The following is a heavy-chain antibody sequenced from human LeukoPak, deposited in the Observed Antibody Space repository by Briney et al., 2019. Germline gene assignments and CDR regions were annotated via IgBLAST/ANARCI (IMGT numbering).Heavy chain of an antibody. CDR3: ARLWEFGELLYFDY. D-gene: IGHD3-10*01. CDR1: GGSISSSGYY. V-gene: IGHV4-39*01. J-gene: IGHJ4*02. Sequence: SETLSLTCTVSGGSISSSGYYWGWIRQPPGKGLEWIGSIYYSGSTYYHPSLKSRVTISVDTSKNQFSLKLSSVTAADTAVYYCARLWEFGELLYFDYWGQGTLVTVSS. CDR2: IYYSGST.